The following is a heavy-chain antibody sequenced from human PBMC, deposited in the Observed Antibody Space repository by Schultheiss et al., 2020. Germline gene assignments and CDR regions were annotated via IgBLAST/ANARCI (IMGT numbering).Heavy chain of an antibody. Sequence: ESLKISCAASGFSFRTYAMNWVRQAPGKALEWVSSISNTGNYQYYADSVQGRFTISRDNAKNSLYLQMNSLRAEDTAVYYCARDRWLRYFDLWGRGTLVTVSS. CDR3: ARDRWLRYFDL. D-gene: IGHD5-12*01. CDR1: GFSFRTYA. J-gene: IGHJ2*01. CDR2: ISNTGNYQ. V-gene: IGHV3-21*01.